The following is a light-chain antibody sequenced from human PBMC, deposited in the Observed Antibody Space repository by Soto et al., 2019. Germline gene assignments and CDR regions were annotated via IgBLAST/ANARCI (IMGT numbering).Light chain of an antibody. V-gene: IGKV1-5*03. Sequence: DIPMTQSPSTLSASVGDRVTITCRASQSISSWLAWYQQKPGKAPKLLIYKASSLESGVPSRFSGSGSGTEFTLTISSLQPDDFATYYCQQYNSYPMSTFGQGTKLEIK. CDR2: KAS. CDR3: QQYNSYPMST. CDR1: QSISSW. J-gene: IGKJ2*01.